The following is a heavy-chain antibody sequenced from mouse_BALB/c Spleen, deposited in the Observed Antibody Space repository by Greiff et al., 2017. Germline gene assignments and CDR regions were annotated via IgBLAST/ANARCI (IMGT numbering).Heavy chain of an antibody. Sequence: QVQLQQSGAELVRPGSSVKISCKASGYAFSSYWMNWVKQRPGQGLEWIGQIYPGDGDTNYNGKFKGKATLTADKSSSTAYMQLSSLTSEDSAVYYCARDYAFYGNYVAYWGQGTLVTVSA. CDR3: ARDYAFYGNYVAY. CDR2: IYPGDGDT. D-gene: IGHD2-1*01. CDR1: GYAFSSYW. V-gene: IGHV1-80*01. J-gene: IGHJ3*01.